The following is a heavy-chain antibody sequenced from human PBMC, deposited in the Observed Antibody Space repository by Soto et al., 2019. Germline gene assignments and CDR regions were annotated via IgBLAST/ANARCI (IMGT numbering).Heavy chain of an antibody. CDR1: GYSFTSYW. J-gene: IGHJ3*02. CDR3: ARPGLGYCSGGSCPEYDAFDI. D-gene: IGHD2-15*01. CDR2: IYPGDSDT. V-gene: IGHV5-51*01. Sequence: GESLKISCNGSGYSFTSYWIGWVRQMPGKGLEWMGIIYPGDSDTRYSPSFQGQVTISADKSISTAYLQWSSLKASDTAMYYCARPGLGYCSGGSCPEYDAFDIWGQGTMVTVSS.